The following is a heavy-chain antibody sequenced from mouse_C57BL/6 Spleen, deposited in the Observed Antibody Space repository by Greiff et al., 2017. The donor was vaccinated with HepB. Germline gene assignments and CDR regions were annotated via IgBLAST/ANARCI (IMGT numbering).Heavy chain of an antibody. CDR2: IYPGDGDT. CDR1: GYAFSSSW. D-gene: IGHD2-3*01. Sequence: QVQLQQSGPELVKPGASVKISCKASGYAFSSSWMNWVKQRPGKGLEWIGRIYPGDGDTNYNGKFKGKATLTADKSSSTAYMQLSSLTSEDSAVYFCARFDGYHYFDYWGQGTTLTVSS. J-gene: IGHJ2*01. V-gene: IGHV1-82*01. CDR3: ARFDGYHYFDY.